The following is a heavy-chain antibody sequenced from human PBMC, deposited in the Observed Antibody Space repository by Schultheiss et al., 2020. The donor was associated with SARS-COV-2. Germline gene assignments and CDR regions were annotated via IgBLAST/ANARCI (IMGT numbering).Heavy chain of an antibody. CDR1: GGSISSSNW. J-gene: IGHJ4*02. Sequence: SETLSLTCTVSGGSISSSNWWSWIRQPPGKGLEWIGYIYYSGSTYYNPSLKSRVTISVDTSKNQFSLKLSSVTAADTAVYYCARHEEWDDDYWGQGTLVTVSS. CDR3: ARHEEWDDDY. CDR2: IYYSGST. D-gene: IGHD1-26*01. V-gene: IGHV4-39*01.